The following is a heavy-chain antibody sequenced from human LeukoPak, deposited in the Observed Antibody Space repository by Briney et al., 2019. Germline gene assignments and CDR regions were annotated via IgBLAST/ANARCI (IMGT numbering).Heavy chain of an antibody. CDR1: GFTFSNHA. CDR3: AKDRPQYCSSVSCYVFDS. V-gene: IGHV3-23*01. D-gene: IGHD2-2*01. CDR2: IGATGSTA. J-gene: IGHJ4*02. Sequence: GESLRLSCVGSGFTFSNHAISWVRQAPGKGLEWVSVIGATGSTAFYTDSVKGRFTISRDNSKNTLYLQMNSLRAEDTALYYCAKDRPQYCSSVSCYVFDSWGQGTLVTVSS.